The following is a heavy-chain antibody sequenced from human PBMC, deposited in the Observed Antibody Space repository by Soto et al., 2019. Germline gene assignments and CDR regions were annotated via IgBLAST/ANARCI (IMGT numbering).Heavy chain of an antibody. Sequence: SETLSLTCTVSGGSISSYYWSWIRQPPGKGLEWIGYIYYSGSTNYNPSLKSRVTISVDTSKNQFSLKLSSVTAADTAVYYCARDTGYCTNGVCGYYYYGKDVWGQGTTVTVS. D-gene: IGHD2-8*01. CDR2: IYYSGST. V-gene: IGHV4-59*01. CDR3: ARDTGYCTNGVCGYYYYGKDV. CDR1: GGSISSYY. J-gene: IGHJ6*02.